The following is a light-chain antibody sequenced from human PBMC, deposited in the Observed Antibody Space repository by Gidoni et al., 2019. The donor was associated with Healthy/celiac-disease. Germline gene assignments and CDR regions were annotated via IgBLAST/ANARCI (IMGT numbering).Light chain of an antibody. CDR1: QSISIY. CDR3: KQSYSTPRT. CDR2: AAS. V-gene: IGKV1-39*01. J-gene: IGKJ1*01. Sequence: IQMTQSPSSLSASVVDRVTITCRASQSISIYLNWYQQKPGKAPKLLIYAASSLQSGVPSRFSGSGSGTDFTLNISSLQPEDFATYYCKQSYSTPRTFGEGTKVEIK.